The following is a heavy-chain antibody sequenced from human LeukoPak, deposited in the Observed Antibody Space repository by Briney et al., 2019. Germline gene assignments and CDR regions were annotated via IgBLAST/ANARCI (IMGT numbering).Heavy chain of an antibody. Sequence: PSETLSLTCTVSGYTVETGYYWAWLRQPPGKSLEWIGSIYRSATTYYNPSLKSRVLISMDMSKNEVSLSLTSVTAADTAVYYCAREWATYHNWCDPWGQGTLVIVSS. J-gene: IGHJ5*02. V-gene: IGHV4-38-2*02. CDR2: IYRSATT. D-gene: IGHD1-26*01. CDR1: GYTVETGYY. CDR3: AREWATYHNWCDP.